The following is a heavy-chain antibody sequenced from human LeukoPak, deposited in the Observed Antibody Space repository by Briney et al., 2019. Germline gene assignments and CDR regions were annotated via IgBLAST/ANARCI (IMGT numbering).Heavy chain of an antibody. D-gene: IGHD6-19*01. Sequence: ASVKVSCKASGYPFISYDINWVRQATGQGLEWMGWMNPNSGNTGYAQRFRGRVTMTRNTSISTAYMEVSSLRSEDTAMYFCARGRGYSNGWFEADDYWGQGTLVTVSS. CDR2: MNPNSGNT. CDR3: ARGRGYSNGWFEADDY. CDR1: GYPFISYD. V-gene: IGHV1-8*01. J-gene: IGHJ4*02.